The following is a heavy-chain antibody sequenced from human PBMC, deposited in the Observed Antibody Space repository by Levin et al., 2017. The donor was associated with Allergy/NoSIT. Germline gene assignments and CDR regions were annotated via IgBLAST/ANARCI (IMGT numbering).Heavy chain of an antibody. D-gene: IGHD6-19*01. CDR1: GFIVSSNF. J-gene: IGHJ3*02. V-gene: IGHV3-53*01. CDR3: VTEIAVPGQGALDI. CDR2: LYSGGHT. Sequence: PGGSLRLSCAASGFIVSSNFMTWVRQPPGKGLEWVSVLYSGGHTYYADSVKGRFTISRDNSKNTLYLQMNSLRADDTAMYYCVTEIAVPGQGALDIWGQGTMVTVSS.